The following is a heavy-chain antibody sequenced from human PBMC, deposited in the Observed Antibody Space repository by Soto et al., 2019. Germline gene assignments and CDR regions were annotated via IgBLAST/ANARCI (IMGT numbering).Heavy chain of an antibody. CDR2: ISYDGSNK. Sequence: GGSLRLSCAASGFTFSSYGMHWVRQAPGKGLEWVAVISYDGSNKYYADSVKGRFTISRDNSKNTLYLQMNSLRAEDTAVYYCAKDQCSSTSCYEFDPWGQGTLVTVSS. CDR1: GFTFSSYG. CDR3: AKDQCSSTSCYEFDP. V-gene: IGHV3-30*18. D-gene: IGHD2-2*01. J-gene: IGHJ5*02.